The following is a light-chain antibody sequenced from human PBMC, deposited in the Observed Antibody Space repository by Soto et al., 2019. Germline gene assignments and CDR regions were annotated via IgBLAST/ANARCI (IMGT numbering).Light chain of an antibody. Sequence: QSVLTQPASVSGSPGQSITISCTGPSIDVGVSWYQQHPGKAPKLMIYEVNNRPSGVSNRFSGSKSGNTASLTISGLQAEDEADYYCSSYTSSSTLGVFGGGTKVTVL. J-gene: IGLJ3*02. CDR2: EVN. V-gene: IGLV2-14*01. CDR1: SIDVGV. CDR3: SSYTSSSTLGV.